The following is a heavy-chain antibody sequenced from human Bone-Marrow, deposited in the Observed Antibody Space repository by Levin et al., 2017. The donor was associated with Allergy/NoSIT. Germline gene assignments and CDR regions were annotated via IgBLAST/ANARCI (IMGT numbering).Heavy chain of an antibody. Sequence: SQTLSLTCTVSVGSVSSGSYYWSWIRQPPGNGLEWIAYIYHSGSTKYNPSLKSRATISLDTSRNPFSLRLTSLTAADTAVYYCARGSYFGGLSFDCWGKGTLVTVSS. V-gene: IGHV4-61*01. D-gene: IGHD4-23*01. CDR1: VGSVSSGSYY. CDR2: IYHSGST. CDR3: ARGSYFGGLSFDC. J-gene: IGHJ4*02.